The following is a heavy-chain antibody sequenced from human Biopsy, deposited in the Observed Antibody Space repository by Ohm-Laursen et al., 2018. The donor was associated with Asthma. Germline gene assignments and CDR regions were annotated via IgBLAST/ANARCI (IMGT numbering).Heavy chain of an antibody. CDR1: GFKFDEYT. CDR3: AKVRSDWVITESFDY. CDR2: ISWNSATI. D-gene: IGHD3-22*01. J-gene: IGHJ4*02. Sequence: RSLRLPCAASGFKFDEYTMHWVRQAPGKGLEWVSGISWNSATIGYADSVEGRFTISRDNAKNSVFLHMDSLRPEDTAFYYCAKVRSDWVITESFDYWGQGVLVTVSS. V-gene: IGHV3-9*01.